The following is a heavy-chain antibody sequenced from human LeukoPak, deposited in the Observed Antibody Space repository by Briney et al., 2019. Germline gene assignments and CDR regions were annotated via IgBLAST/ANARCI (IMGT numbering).Heavy chain of an antibody. CDR2: IYTSGST. D-gene: IGHD6-13*01. CDR1: GGSISSGSYY. J-gene: IGHJ5*02. CDR3: ARDRQSSSWFPPDYNWFDP. Sequence: PSETLSLTCSVSGGSISSGSYYWSWIRQPAGKGLEWIGRIYTSGSTNYNPSLKSRVTISVDTSKSQFSLKLSSVTAADTAVYYCARDRQSSSWFPPDYNWFDPWGQGTLVTVSS. V-gene: IGHV4-61*02.